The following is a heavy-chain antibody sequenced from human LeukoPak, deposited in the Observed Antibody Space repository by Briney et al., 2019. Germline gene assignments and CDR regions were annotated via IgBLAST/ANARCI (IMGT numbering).Heavy chain of an antibody. J-gene: IGHJ3*01. CDR1: GGSISTYY. Sequence: SETLSLTCTVSGGSISTYYWSWLRQPPGKGLEWIGYIYYSGSTYYNPSLKSRVTISVDTSKNQFSLKLNGVTAADAAVYYCARNKPLDPFDFWGQGTMVTVSS. D-gene: IGHD1/OR15-1a*01. CDR2: IYYSGST. CDR3: ARNKPLDPFDF. V-gene: IGHV4-59*01.